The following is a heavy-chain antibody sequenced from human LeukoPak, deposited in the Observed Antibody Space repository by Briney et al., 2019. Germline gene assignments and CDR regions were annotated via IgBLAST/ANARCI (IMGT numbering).Heavy chain of an antibody. CDR2: IIPIFGTA. D-gene: IGHD3-3*01. V-gene: IGHV1-69*05. Sequence: SVKVSCKASGGTFSSYAISWVRQAPGQGLEWMGGIIPIFGTANYAQKFQGRVTMTRDTSTSTVYMELSSLRSEDTAVYYCARGDFWSGYYHGHFDYWGQGTLVTVSS. CDR3: ARGDFWSGYYHGHFDY. J-gene: IGHJ4*02. CDR1: GGTFSSYA.